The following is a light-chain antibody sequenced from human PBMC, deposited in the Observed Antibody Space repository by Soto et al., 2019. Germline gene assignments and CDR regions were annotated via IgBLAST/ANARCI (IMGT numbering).Light chain of an antibody. CDR2: GAS. V-gene: IGKV3-15*01. Sequence: EIVMTQPPATVSASPGERVTPSGRASQSVSSNLAWYQQKPGQAPRLLISGASTRATGVPARFSGSGPGTEFTLTISSLQAEDFAIYYCQQYNTWRPTFGEGTKVEI. CDR1: QSVSSN. CDR3: QQYNTWRPT. J-gene: IGKJ1*01.